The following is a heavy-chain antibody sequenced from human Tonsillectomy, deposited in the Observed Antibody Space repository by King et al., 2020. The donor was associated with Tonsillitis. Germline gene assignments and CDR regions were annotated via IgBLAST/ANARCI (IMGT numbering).Heavy chain of an antibody. V-gene: IGHV1-24*01. J-gene: IGHJ6*02. D-gene: IGHD3-9*01. Sequence: QLVQAGAEVKKPGASVKVSCKVSGYILTELSMHWVRQAPGKGLEWMGGFDPEDGKTIYAQKFQGRVTMTEDTSTDTAYMGLGSLRSEDTAVYYCATDRGPDYDMLTGERHYYYGMDVWGQGTTVTVSS. CDR1: GYILTELS. CDR3: ATDRGPDYDMLTGERHYYYGMDV. CDR2: FDPEDGKT.